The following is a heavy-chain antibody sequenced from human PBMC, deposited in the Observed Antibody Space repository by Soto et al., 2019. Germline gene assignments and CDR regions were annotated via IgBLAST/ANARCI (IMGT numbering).Heavy chain of an antibody. CDR2: TSYDGKDK. J-gene: IGHJ4*02. V-gene: IGHV3-30*18. D-gene: IGHD5-12*01. CDR3: AKRLRAYSGYNIFDY. Sequence: QVQLVESGGGVVQPGKSLRLSCAASGFTFSSYDMYWVRQAPGKGLEWVADTSYDGKDKYYGDSVKGRFTISRDNSKNTLYLQMNSLRAEDTAVYYCAKRLRAYSGYNIFDYWGQGTLVTVSS. CDR1: GFTFSSYD.